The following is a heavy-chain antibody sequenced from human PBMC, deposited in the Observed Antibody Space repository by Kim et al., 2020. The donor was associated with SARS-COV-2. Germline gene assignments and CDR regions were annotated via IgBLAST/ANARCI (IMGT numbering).Heavy chain of an antibody. V-gene: IGHV2-5*01. Sequence: RYSQSLKSRLTITKDHSKNPVVHNMTNMDPADTATYYCAHTAYYYYYGMDVWGQGTTVTVSS. J-gene: IGHJ6*02. CDR3: AHTAYYYYYGMDV.